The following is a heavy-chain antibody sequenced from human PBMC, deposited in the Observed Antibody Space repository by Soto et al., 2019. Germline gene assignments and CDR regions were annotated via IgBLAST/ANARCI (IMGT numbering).Heavy chain of an antibody. CDR1: EFAFSSYW. J-gene: IGHJ3*02. V-gene: IGHV3-7*05. D-gene: IGHD6-25*01. Sequence: EVQLVESGGGLVQPGGSLTLSCAASEFAFSSYWMTWVRQAPGKGLEWVANISKDGSQRSYLDSVRGRFTISRDNSKNSRYLQMNSLRAEDTALYFCARDVSPGSSGLYFDAVDIWGQGTMVTVSS. CDR3: ARDVSPGSSGLYFDAVDI. CDR2: ISKDGSQR.